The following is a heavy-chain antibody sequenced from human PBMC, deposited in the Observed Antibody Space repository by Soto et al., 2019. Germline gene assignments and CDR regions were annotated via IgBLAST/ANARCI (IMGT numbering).Heavy chain of an antibody. CDR3: ARDNGGTFDY. J-gene: IGHJ4*02. D-gene: IGHD2-8*01. CDR2: ISSSSTST. Sequence: QVQLVESGGGLVKPGGSLRLSCAASGFTFSEYYMAWIRQAPGKGLEWVSYISSSSTSTNYADSVRGRFTISRDDAKNSLYLQMNSLRAEDTAVYYCARDNGGTFDYWGQGTLVTVSS. V-gene: IGHV3-11*05. CDR1: GFTFSEYY.